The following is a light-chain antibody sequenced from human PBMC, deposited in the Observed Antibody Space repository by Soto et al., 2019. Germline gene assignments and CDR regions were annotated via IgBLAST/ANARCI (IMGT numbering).Light chain of an antibody. V-gene: IGKV1-5*03. CDR3: QPYNRYWT. CDR1: QSISSW. Sequence: DIQMTQSPSTLSASVGERVTITCRASQSISSWLAWYQQKPGKAPKLLLYKASSLESGVPSRFRVSGSGTEFTLTISSLQPDAFATYYCQPYNRYWTFGQVTKVELQ. J-gene: IGKJ1*01. CDR2: KAS.